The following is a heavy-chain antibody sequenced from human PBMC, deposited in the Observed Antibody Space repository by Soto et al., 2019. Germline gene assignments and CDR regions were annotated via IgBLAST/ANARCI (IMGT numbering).Heavy chain of an antibody. CDR2: IIPLFGIT. CDR3: ATFFGGDCTTTTCYGDFDY. D-gene: IGHD2-2*01. V-gene: IGHV1-69*02. J-gene: IGHJ4*02. Sequence: QFQLVQSGAEVKKPGSSVKVSCQASGGIFNRYSVSWVRQAPGQGLEWMGRIIPLFGITNYAQKFQGRVMITAYKSTNTAYMEVNGLRSEDPALYYCATFFGGDCTTTTCYGDFDYWGQGTLVTVTS. CDR1: GGIFNRYS.